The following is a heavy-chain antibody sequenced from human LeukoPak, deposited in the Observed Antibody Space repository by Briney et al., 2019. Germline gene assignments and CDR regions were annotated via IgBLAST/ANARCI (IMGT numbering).Heavy chain of an antibody. CDR1: GYTFTSYA. J-gene: IGHJ4*02. Sequence: ASVKVSCKASGYTFTSYAMHWVRQAPGQRLEWMGWINAGNGNTKYSQEFQGRVTITRDTSASTAYMELSSLRSEDMAVYYCARVNYDYVWGSYRYDFDYWGQGTLVTVSS. CDR2: INAGNGNT. V-gene: IGHV1-3*03. D-gene: IGHD3-16*02. CDR3: ARVNYDYVWGSYRYDFDY.